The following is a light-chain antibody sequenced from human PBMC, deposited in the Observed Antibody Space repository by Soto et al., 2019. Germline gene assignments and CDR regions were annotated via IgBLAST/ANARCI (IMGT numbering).Light chain of an antibody. CDR1: QRISTY. Sequence: DIQMTQSPSSLSASVGDRVTITCRASQRISTYLNWFQQRPGKAPRLLIYAASTLQTGVSSNFSGSASGTDFTLTITSLQPEDFATYFCHQTYSIPPTFGQGTKVDI. CDR2: AAS. V-gene: IGKV1-39*01. CDR3: HQTYSIPPT. J-gene: IGKJ1*01.